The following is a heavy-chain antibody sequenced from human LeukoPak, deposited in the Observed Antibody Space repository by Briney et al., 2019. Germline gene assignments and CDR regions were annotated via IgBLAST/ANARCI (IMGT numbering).Heavy chain of an antibody. CDR1: GXTFSSYG. Sequence: GGSLRLSCAASGXTFSSYGMHWVRQAPGKGLDWVAVISYDGSNKFYADSVKGRFTISRDNSKNTLYLQMNSLRAEDTAVYYCAKDPSLITMVRGVLKLSYYFDSWGQGTLVTVSS. D-gene: IGHD3-10*01. CDR3: AKDPSLITMVRGVLKLSYYFDS. J-gene: IGHJ4*02. CDR2: ISYDGSNK. V-gene: IGHV3-30*18.